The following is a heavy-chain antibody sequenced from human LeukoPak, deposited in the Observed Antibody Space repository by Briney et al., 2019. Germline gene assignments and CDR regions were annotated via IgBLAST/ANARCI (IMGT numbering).Heavy chain of an antibody. J-gene: IGHJ4*02. CDR2: IKQDGSEK. V-gene: IGHV3-7*01. Sequence: GGSLRLSCAASGFIFTNYAMNWVRQAPGKGLEWVANIKQDGSEKYYVDSVKGRFTISRDNAKNSLYLQMNSLRAEDTAVYYCARDLYYDSSEDWGQGTLVTVSS. CDR3: ARDLYYDSSED. CDR1: GFIFTNYA. D-gene: IGHD3-22*01.